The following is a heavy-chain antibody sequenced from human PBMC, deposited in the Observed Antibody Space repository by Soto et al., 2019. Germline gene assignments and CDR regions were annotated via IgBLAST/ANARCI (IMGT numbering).Heavy chain of an antibody. Sequence: PGGSLRLSCVASGISLSDNYMAWIRQAPGKGLEWLSYISNSDYTTYYTDSVKGRFTISRDNAKNSLYLQLNGLRVEGTAVYYCASGKWSLDYWGQGILVTVSS. V-gene: IGHV3-11*01. D-gene: IGHD2-15*01. CDR1: GISLSDNY. J-gene: IGHJ4*02. CDR3: ASGKWSLDY. CDR2: ISNSDYTT.